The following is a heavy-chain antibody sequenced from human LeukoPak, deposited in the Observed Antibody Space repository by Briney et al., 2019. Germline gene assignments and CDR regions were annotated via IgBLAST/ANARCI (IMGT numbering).Heavy chain of an antibody. D-gene: IGHD5-12*01. V-gene: IGHV3-7*03. CDR1: GFTFSSYW. CDR2: IKQDGSEK. CDR3: ARGRYSGTTYYFDY. Sequence: GGSLRLSCAASGFTFSSYWMSWVRQAPGKGLEWVANIKQDGSEKYYVDSVKGRFTISRDNAKNSLYLQMNSLRAEDTAMYYCARGRYSGTTYYFDYWGQGTLVTVSS. J-gene: IGHJ4*02.